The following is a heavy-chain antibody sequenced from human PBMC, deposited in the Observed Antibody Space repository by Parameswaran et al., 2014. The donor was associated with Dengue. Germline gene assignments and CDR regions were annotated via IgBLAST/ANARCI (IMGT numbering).Heavy chain of an antibody. V-gene: IGHV4-34*01. CDR1: GGSISSYY. J-gene: IGHJ6*02. Sequence: AGGSLRLSCTVSGGSISSYYWSWIRQPPGKGLEWIGEINHSGRTNYNPSLKSRVTISLDTSKNQFSLKLSSVTAADTAIYYCARGGRGVIITSYYYVMDVWGQGTTVTVSS. CDR3: ARGGRGVIITSYYYVMDV. D-gene: IGHD3-10*01. CDR2: INHSGRT.